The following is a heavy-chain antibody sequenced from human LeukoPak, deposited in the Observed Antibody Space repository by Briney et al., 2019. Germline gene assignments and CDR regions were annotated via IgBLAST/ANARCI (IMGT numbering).Heavy chain of an antibody. V-gene: IGHV4-61*05. CDR1: GGSISSSSYY. CDR2: IYYSGST. Sequence: PSETLSLTCTVSGGSISSSSYYWGWIRQPPGKGLEWIGYIYYSGSTNYNPSLKSRVTISVDTSKNQFSLKLSSVTAADTAVYYCARHEPASGLDYWGQGTLVTVSS. J-gene: IGHJ4*02. D-gene: IGHD1-26*01. CDR3: ARHEPASGLDY.